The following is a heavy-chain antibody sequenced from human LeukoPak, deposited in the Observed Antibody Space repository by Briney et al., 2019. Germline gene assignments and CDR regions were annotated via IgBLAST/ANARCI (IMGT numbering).Heavy chain of an antibody. J-gene: IGHJ4*02. V-gene: IGHV4-59*12. Sequence: SETLSLTCTVSGGSISSYYWSWIRQPPGKGLEWIGYIYYSGSTHYNPSLKSRVTISVDTSKNQFSLKLSSVTAADTAVYYCARGIAAGGFDYWGQGTLVTVSS. CDR2: IYYSGST. CDR1: GGSISSYY. D-gene: IGHD6-13*01. CDR3: ARGIAAGGFDY.